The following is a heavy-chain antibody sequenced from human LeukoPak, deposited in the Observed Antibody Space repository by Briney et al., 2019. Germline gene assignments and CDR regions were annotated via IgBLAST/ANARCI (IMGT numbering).Heavy chain of an antibody. Sequence: PAETLSLTCAVSGGSFSGYYWYWIRQPPGKGLEWIGEINHGESTNYNPSLKSRATLSVDTSKNQFSLKLTSVTAADTAVYYCARGRTYYYDTSGYYPSIYYGMDVWGQGTTVIVSS. CDR1: GGSFSGYY. CDR2: INHGEST. CDR3: ARGRTYYYDTSGYYPSIYYGMDV. J-gene: IGHJ6*02. D-gene: IGHD3-22*01. V-gene: IGHV4-34*01.